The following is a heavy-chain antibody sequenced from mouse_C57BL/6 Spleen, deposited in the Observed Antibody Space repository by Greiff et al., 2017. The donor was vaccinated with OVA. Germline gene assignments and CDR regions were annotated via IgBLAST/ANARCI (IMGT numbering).Heavy chain of an antibody. CDR3: ARGKFYYAMDY. V-gene: IGHV1-69*01. CDR2: IDPSDSYT. CDR1: GYTFTSYW. J-gene: IGHJ4*01. Sequence: QVQLQQPGAELVMPGASVKLSCKASGYTFTSYWMHWVKQRPGQGLEWIGEIDPSDSYTNSNQKFKGKSTLTVDKSSSTAYMQLSSLTSEGSAVYYCARGKFYYAMDYWGQGTSVTGSS.